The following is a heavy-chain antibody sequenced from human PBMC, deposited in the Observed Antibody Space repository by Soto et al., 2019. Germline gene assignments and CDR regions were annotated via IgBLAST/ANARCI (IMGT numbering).Heavy chain of an antibody. V-gene: IGHV4-39*01. CDR1: GGSISSSNYY. J-gene: IGHJ4*02. CDR3: AREDRTNGYNYDY. Sequence: SETLSLTCSVSGGSISSSNYYWAWIRQPPGKGLEWIGSIYYTGNTYYNPSLKSRVTMSVDTSKNQFSLKVTSVTAADTAIYYCAREDRTNGYNYDYWGQGTLVTVSS. CDR2: IYYTGNT. D-gene: IGHD1-1*01.